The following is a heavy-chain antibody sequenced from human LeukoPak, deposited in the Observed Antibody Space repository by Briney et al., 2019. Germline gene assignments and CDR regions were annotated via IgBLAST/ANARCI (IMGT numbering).Heavy chain of an antibody. D-gene: IGHD3-16*01. CDR1: GASITSHY. J-gene: IGHJ4*02. CDR2: IHDSGTT. Sequence: SETLSLTCSVSGASITSHYWSWIRQPPGKELQWIGCIHDSGTTNYNPPLKSRVNISVDTSKNQFSLKLTSVTAADTAVYYCAREQLGLFDYWGQGTLVTVSS. CDR3: AREQLGLFDY. V-gene: IGHV4-59*11.